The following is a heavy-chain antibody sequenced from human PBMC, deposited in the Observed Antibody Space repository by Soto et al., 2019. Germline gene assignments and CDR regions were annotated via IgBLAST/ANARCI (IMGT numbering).Heavy chain of an antibody. J-gene: IGHJ6*02. Sequence: ASVKVSCKASGGTFSSYAISWVRQAPGQGLEWMGGIIPIFGTANYAQKFQGRVTITADESTSTAYMELSSLRSEDTAVYYCARGVRGRYGMDVWGQGTTVTVSS. CDR1: GGTFSSYA. CDR3: ARGVRGRYGMDV. CDR2: IIPIFGTA. D-gene: IGHD3-16*01. V-gene: IGHV1-69*13.